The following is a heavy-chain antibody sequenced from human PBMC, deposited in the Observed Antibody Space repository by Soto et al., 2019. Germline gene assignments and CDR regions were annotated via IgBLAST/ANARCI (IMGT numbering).Heavy chain of an antibody. CDR1: GFNFGIYG. Sequence: EVRLVESGGGLVHPGGSLTLSCAASGFNFGIYGMNWVRQAPGKGLEWVSYISGSSNAIYYTTSVKGRFTISRDNAKNSLYLQMTNLRDEDTAVYYCARICPSDFDFWGQGTLVTVSS. J-gene: IGHJ4*02. CDR3: ARICPSDFDF. V-gene: IGHV3-48*02. D-gene: IGHD3-3*01. CDR2: ISGSSNAI.